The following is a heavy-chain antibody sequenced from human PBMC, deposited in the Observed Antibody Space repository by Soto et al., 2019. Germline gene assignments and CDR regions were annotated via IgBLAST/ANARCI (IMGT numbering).Heavy chain of an antibody. V-gene: IGHV3-33*01. Sequence: GGSLRLSCAASGFTFSSYGMHWVRQAPGKGLEWVAVIWYDGSNKYYADSVKGRFTISRDNSKNTLYLQMNSLRAEDTAVYYCARRIAAAGLNWFDPWGQGTLVTVSS. J-gene: IGHJ5*02. CDR1: GFTFSSYG. CDR2: IWYDGSNK. CDR3: ARRIAAAGLNWFDP. D-gene: IGHD6-13*01.